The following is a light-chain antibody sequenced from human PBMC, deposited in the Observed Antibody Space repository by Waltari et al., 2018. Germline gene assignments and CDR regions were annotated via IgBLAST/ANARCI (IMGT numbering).Light chain of an antibody. CDR2: EVS. Sequence: QSALTQPASVSGSPGQSITISCSGTDSDVGAYDFVSWYQQHPGKAPHLIIYEVSNLPSVISNRFSASKSGNTASLTISGLQAEDEADYYCSSYTSSSPVVFGGGTKLTVL. J-gene: IGLJ2*01. CDR1: DSDVGAYDF. CDR3: SSYTSSSPVV. V-gene: IGLV2-14*01.